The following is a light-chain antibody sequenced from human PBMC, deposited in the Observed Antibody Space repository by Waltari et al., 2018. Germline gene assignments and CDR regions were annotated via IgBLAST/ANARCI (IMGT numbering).Light chain of an antibody. CDR2: EDR. Sequence: SYELTQPPSVSVSPGQTVSITCSGDKLGDKYACWYQQKPGQSPVLVIYEDRKRPSGILERFSGSNSGNTATLTISGTQAMDEADYYCQAWDSGTAIVFGTGTKVTVL. J-gene: IGLJ1*01. V-gene: IGLV3-1*01. CDR3: QAWDSGTAIV. CDR1: KLGDKY.